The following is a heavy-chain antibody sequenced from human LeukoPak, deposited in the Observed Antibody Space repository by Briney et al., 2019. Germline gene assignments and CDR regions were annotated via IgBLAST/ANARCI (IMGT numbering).Heavy chain of an antibody. D-gene: IGHD3-10*01. CDR3: ARGYITYYYGSGSYYPLEYFDY. CDR2: INHSGST. V-gene: IGHV4-34*01. Sequence: PSETLSLTCAVYGGSFSGYYWSWIRQPPGKGLEWIGEINHSGSTNYNPSLKSRVTISVDTSKNQFSLKLSSVTAADTAVYYCARGYITYYYGSGSYYPLEYFDYWGQGTLVTVSS. CDR1: GGSFSGYY. J-gene: IGHJ4*02.